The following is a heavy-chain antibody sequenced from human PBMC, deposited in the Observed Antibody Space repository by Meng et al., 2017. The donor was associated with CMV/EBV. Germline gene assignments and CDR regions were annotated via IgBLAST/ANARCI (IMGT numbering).Heavy chain of an antibody. CDR3: ARGSGYGANWFDP. Sequence: CAASGFTFSSSWMHWVRQDTGKGLVWVSRISGDGSSTSYADSVKGRFTISRDNAKNTLYLQMNSLRGEDTAVYYCARGSGYGANWFDPWGQGTLVTVSS. CDR1: GFTFSSSW. D-gene: IGHD3-22*01. CDR2: ISGDGSST. V-gene: IGHV3-74*01. J-gene: IGHJ5*02.